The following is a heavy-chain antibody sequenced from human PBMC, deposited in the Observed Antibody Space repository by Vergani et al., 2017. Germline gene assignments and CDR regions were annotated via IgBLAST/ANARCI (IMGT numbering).Heavy chain of an antibody. CDR2: INPSGGST. D-gene: IGHD6-19*01. CDR3: AKEQYSSGWSHPIFDY. Sequence: QVQLVQSGAEVKKPGASVKVSCKASGYTFTSYYMHWVRQAPGQGLEWMGIINPSGGSTIYAQKFQGRVTMTEDTSTDTAYMELSSLSSEDTAVYYCAKEQYSSGWSHPIFDYWGQGTLVTVSS. V-gene: IGHV1-46*01. CDR1: GYTFTSYY. J-gene: IGHJ4*02.